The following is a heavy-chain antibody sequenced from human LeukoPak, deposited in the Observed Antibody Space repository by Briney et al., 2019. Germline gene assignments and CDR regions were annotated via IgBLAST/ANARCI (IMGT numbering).Heavy chain of an antibody. Sequence: GGSLRLSCAASGFTFSSYAMSWVRQAPGKGLEWVSAISGSGGSTYYVDSVKGRFTISRDNSKNTLYLQMNSLRAEDTAVYYCAKDGWFFVAPDYWGQGTLVTVSS. V-gene: IGHV3-23*01. D-gene: IGHD3/OR15-3a*01. CDR3: AKDGWFFVAPDY. CDR2: ISGSGGST. CDR1: GFTFSSYA. J-gene: IGHJ4*02.